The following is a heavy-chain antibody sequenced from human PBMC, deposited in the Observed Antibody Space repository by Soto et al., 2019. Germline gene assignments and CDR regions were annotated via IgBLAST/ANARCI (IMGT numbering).Heavy chain of an antibody. Sequence: KPGGSLRLSCAASGFTFTRYSMNWVRQAPGKGLEWVSSISSTTNYIYYGDSMKGRFTISRDNAKNSLYLEMNSLRAEDTAVCYCARESEDLTSNFDYWGQGTLVTVSS. CDR3: ARESEDLTSNFDY. CDR1: GFTFTRYS. V-gene: IGHV3-21*06. J-gene: IGHJ4*02. CDR2: ISSTTNYI.